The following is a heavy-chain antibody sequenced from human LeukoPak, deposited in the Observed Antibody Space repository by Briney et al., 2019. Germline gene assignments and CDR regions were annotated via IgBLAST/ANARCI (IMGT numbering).Heavy chain of an antibody. V-gene: IGHV1-69*05. CDR3: ARAKGYDFWSGYYIPYYFDY. Sequence: ASVKVSCKASGGTFSSYAISWVRQAPGQGLEWMGGIIPIFGTANYAQKFQGRVTITTDESTSTAYMELSSLRSEDTAVYYCARAKGYDFWSGYYIPYYFDYWGQGTLVNVSS. CDR1: GGTFSSYA. CDR2: IIPIFGTA. J-gene: IGHJ4*02. D-gene: IGHD3-3*01.